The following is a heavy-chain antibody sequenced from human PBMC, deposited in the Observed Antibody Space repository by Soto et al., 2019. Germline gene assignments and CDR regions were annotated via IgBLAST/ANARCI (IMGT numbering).Heavy chain of an antibody. CDR1: GISINNYY. J-gene: IGHJ4*02. D-gene: IGHD6-25*01. Sequence: SETLSLTCTVSGISINNYYWTWFRQPPGKRLKWIGAIYYTGSTTYNPSLRSRITFSVDTSKYQFSLSLTSVTVADTAVYFCAKVVPGGHLEYWGQGALVTVSS. CDR2: IYYTGST. V-gene: IGHV4-59*01. CDR3: AKVVPGGHLEY.